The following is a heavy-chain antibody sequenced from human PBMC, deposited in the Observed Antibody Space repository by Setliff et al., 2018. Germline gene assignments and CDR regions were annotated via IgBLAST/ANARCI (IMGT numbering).Heavy chain of an antibody. CDR1: GGTFSNYC. V-gene: IGHV1-69*13. J-gene: IGHJ6*03. CDR2: IMPKFGTP. D-gene: IGHD5-18*01. CDR3: ASHFLTVMKYYYYMDV. Sequence: ASVKVSCKASGGTFSNYCFSWVRQAPGQGLEWMGGIMPKFGTPNRSQKFQGRDTITADESTSTAYMELSGLTSEDTAVYYCASHFLTVMKYYYYMDVWGKGTTVTVSS.